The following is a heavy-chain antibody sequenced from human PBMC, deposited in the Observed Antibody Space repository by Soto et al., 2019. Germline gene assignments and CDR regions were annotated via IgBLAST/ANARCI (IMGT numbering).Heavy chain of an antibody. J-gene: IGHJ4*02. D-gene: IGHD5-18*01. Sequence: PSETLSLTCAVSGGSISSGGYSWNWIRQPPGKGLEWIGYIYHSGSTYYSPSFRGHVTISATKSITTVFLQWSSLRASDTAMYYCARQIYDPDTGPNFQYYFDSWGQGTPVTVSS. CDR3: ARQIYDPDTGPNFQYYFDS. CDR2: IYHSGST. V-gene: IGHV4-30-2*01. CDR1: GGSISSGGYS.